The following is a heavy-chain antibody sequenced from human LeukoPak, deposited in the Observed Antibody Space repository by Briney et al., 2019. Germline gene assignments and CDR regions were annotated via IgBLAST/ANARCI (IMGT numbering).Heavy chain of an antibody. CDR2: MNPNSGNT. Sequence: ASVKVSCKASGYTFTSYDINWVRQATGQGLEWMGWMNPNSGNTGYAQKFQGRVTITRNTSISTAYMELSNLRSEDTAVYYCARGLPMSKGDYSSWGQGTIVTVSS. D-gene: IGHD4-17*01. V-gene: IGHV1-8*03. J-gene: IGHJ3*01. CDR3: ARGLPMSKGDYSS. CDR1: GYTFTSYD.